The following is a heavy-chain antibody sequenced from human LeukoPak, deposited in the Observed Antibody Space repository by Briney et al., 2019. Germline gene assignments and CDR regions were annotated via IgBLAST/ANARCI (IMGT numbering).Heavy chain of an antibody. CDR3: ARDTDYGGHCPDY. V-gene: IGHV3-21*01. CDR1: GFTFSSYS. D-gene: IGHD4-23*01. Sequence: GGSLRLSWAASGFTFSSYSMNWVRQAPGKGLEWVSSISSSSNYIYYADSVKGRLTISRDNAKNSLYLQMNSLRAEDTAVYYCARDTDYGGHCPDYWGQGTLVTVSS. J-gene: IGHJ4*02. CDR2: ISSSSNYI.